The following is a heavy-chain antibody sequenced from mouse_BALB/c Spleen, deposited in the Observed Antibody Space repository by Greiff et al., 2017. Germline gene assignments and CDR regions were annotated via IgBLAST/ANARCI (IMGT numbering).Heavy chain of an antibody. CDR2: INPGSGGT. CDR1: GYAFTNYL. D-gene: IGHD2-4*01. Sequence: VKLQESGAELVRPGTSVKVSCKASGYAFTNYLIEWVKQRPGQGLEWIGVINPGSGGTNYNEKFKGKATLTADKSSSTAYMQLSSLTSDDSAVYFCARHDYDPYAMDYWGQGTSVTVSS. V-gene: IGHV1-54*01. CDR3: ARHDYDPYAMDY. J-gene: IGHJ4*01.